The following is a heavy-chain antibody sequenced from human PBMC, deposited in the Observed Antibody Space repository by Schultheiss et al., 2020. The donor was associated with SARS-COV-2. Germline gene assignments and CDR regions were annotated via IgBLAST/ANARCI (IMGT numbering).Heavy chain of an antibody. D-gene: IGHD4-11*01. J-gene: IGHJ4*02. CDR2: ISSNGGST. CDR3: ARTVLPTVTTGYDY. Sequence: GGSLRLSCAASGFTFSSYAMHWVRQAPGKGLEYVSAISSNGGSTYYADSVKGRFTISRDNSKNTLYLQMNSLRAEDTAVYYCARTVLPTVTTGYDYWGQGTLVTVSS. V-gene: IGHV3-64*04. CDR1: GFTFSSYA.